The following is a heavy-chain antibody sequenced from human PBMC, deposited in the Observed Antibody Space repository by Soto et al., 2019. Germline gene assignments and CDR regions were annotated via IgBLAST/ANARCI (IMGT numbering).Heavy chain of an antibody. CDR2: ISAGAVAT. CDR3: ATARDSSGSYRPFDY. J-gene: IGHJ4*02. V-gene: IGHV3-23*01. D-gene: IGHD3-22*01. CDR1: GFTFSSYA. Sequence: PGGSLRLSCAASGFTFSSYAMSWVRQAPGKGLEWVSAISAGAVATNYADSVKGRFTISRDNSKNTLYLQMNSLRAEDTAVYYCATARDSSGSYRPFDYWGQGALVTVSS.